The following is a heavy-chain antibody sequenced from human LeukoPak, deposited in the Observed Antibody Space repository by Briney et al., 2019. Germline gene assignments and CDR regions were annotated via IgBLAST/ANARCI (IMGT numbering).Heavy chain of an antibody. V-gene: IGHV4-34*01. D-gene: IGHD3-22*01. Sequence: PSETLSLTCAVYGGSFSGYYWSWIRQPPGKGLEWIGEINHSGSTNYNPSLKSRVTISVDTSKNQFSLKLSSVTAADTAVYYCARGSDYDSSGYGDYYIDYWGQGTWSPSPQ. CDR2: INHSGST. CDR1: GGSFSGYY. J-gene: IGHJ4*02. CDR3: ARGSDYDSSGYGDYYIDY.